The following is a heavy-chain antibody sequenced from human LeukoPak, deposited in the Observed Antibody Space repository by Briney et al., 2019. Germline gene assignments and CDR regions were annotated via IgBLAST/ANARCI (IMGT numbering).Heavy chain of an antibody. J-gene: IGHJ6*02. CDR1: GFTFSSYA. V-gene: IGHV3-23*01. D-gene: IGHD2-15*01. CDR2: ISGGGNRT. Sequence: GGSLRLSCAASGFTFSSYAMSWVRQAPGKGLEWVSSISGGGNRTYYADSVKGRFTISRDNSKNTLFLQMNSLRAEDTAVYYCAKNLYCGGGSCYPSALGMDVWGQGTTVTVSS. CDR3: AKNLYCGGGSCYPSALGMDV.